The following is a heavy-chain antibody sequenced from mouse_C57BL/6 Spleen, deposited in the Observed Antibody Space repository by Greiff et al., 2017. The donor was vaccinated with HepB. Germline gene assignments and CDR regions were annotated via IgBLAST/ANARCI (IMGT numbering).Heavy chain of an antibody. CDR3: ARHDGYYDDAMDY. J-gene: IGHJ4*01. CDR2: ISSGSSTI. Sequence: EVKLVESGGGLVKPGGSLKLSCAASGFTFSDYGMHWVRQAPEKGLEWVAYISSGSSTIYYADTVKGRFTISIDNAKNTLFLKMTSLRSEDTAMYYSARHDGYYDDAMDYWGQGTSVTVSS. D-gene: IGHD2-3*01. CDR1: GFTFSDYG. V-gene: IGHV5-17*01.